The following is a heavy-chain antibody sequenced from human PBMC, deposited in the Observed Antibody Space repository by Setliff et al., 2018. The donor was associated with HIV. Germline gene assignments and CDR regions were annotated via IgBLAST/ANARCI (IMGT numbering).Heavy chain of an antibody. Sequence: PSETLSLTCTVSGDSIGSSSYYWAWIRQPPGKGLEWIGNIYYSGSTYYNPSLKSRVTISVDTSKNQFSLKLSSVTAEDTAVYYCARSGDGDYYYYMDVWGKGTTVTVSS. D-gene: IGHD7-27*01. CDR2: IYYSGST. CDR3: ARSGDGDYYYYMDV. V-gene: IGHV4-39*01. CDR1: GDSIGSSSYY. J-gene: IGHJ6*03.